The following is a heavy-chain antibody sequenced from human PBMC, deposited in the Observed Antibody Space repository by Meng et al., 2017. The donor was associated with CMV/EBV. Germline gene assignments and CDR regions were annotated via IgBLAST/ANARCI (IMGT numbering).Heavy chain of an antibody. CDR2: INHSGST. CDR3: ARGVGGWFDP. V-gene: IGHV4-34*01. Sequence: QVTVQTWGSGLFKPSWTLPLPGAVYGGSFSVYYWSWIRQPPGKGLEWIGEINHSGSTNYNPSLKSRVTISVDTSKNQFSLKLSSVTAADTAVYYCARGVGGWFDPWGQGTLVTVSS. CDR1: GGSFSVYY. J-gene: IGHJ5*02. D-gene: IGHD1-26*01.